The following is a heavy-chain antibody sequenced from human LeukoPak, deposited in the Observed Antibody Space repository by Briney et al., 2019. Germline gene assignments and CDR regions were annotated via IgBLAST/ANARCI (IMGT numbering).Heavy chain of an antibody. Sequence: SETLSLTCAVYGGSFSAYYWSWIRQPPGKGLEWIGEINHSGRTNYNPSLKSRVTISVDTSKNQFSLKLSSVTAADTAVYYCARGVIRWYAFDYWGQGTLVTVSS. D-gene: IGHD4-23*01. V-gene: IGHV4-34*01. CDR3: ARGVIRWYAFDY. CDR2: INHSGRT. CDR1: GGSFSAYY. J-gene: IGHJ4*02.